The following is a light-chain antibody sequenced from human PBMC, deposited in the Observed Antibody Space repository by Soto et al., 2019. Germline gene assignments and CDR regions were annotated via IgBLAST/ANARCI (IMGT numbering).Light chain of an antibody. CDR2: AAS. J-gene: IGKJ3*01. Sequence: DIQMTQSPSSLSASVGDRVTITCRASQGISNYLAWYQQKPGKVPKLLIYAASTLQSGVPSRFSGSGSATDFTLNISSLQPEDVANYYCQKYNRAPFTFGPGTKVDIK. CDR3: QKYNRAPFT. V-gene: IGKV1-27*01. CDR1: QGISNY.